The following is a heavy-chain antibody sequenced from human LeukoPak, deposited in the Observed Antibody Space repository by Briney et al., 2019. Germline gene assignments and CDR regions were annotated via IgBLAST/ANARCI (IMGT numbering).Heavy chain of an antibody. Sequence: SETLSLTCTVSGGSISSYYWSWVRQPPGKGLEWIGYIYYSGSTNYNPSLTSRVTISVDTSKNQFSLRLSSVTAADTAVYYCARDWDGYNFFDYWGQGTLVTVSS. J-gene: IGHJ4*02. CDR2: IYYSGST. CDR3: ARDWDGYNFFDY. D-gene: IGHD5-24*01. V-gene: IGHV4-59*01. CDR1: GGSISSYY.